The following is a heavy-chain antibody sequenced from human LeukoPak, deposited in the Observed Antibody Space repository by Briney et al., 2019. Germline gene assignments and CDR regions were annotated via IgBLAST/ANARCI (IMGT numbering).Heavy chain of an antibody. CDR1: GYSFTSYW. CDR2: IYPGDSDT. CDR3: ARHRGIAARPSYFDY. D-gene: IGHD6-6*01. J-gene: IGHJ4*02. Sequence: GESPKISCKGSGYSFTSYWIGWVRQMPGKGLEWMGIIYPGDSDTRYSPSFQGQVTISADKSISTAYLQWSSLKASDTAMYYCARHRGIAARPSYFDYWGQGTLVTVSS. V-gene: IGHV5-51*01.